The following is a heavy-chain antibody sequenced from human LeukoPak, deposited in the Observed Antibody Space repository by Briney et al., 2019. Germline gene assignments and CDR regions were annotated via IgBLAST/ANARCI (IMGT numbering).Heavy chain of an antibody. D-gene: IGHD3-22*01. J-gene: IGHJ6*03. CDR2: ISGSGGSI. CDR3: AKGSGDSSGYYYAYYYYYMDV. CDR1: GFTFSSYA. Sequence: GGSLRLSCAASGFTFSSYAMSWVRQAPGMGLEWVSAISGSGGSIYYADSVKGRFTISRDNSKNTLYLQMNSLRAEDTAVYYCAKGSGDSSGYYYAYYYYYMDVWGKGTTVTVSS. V-gene: IGHV3-23*01.